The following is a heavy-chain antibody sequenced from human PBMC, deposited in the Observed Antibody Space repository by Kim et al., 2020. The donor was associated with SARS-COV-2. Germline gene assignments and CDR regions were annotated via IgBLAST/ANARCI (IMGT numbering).Heavy chain of an antibody. J-gene: IGHJ6*02. CDR1: GYTLTELS. Sequence: ASVKVSCKVSGYTLTELSMHWVRQAPGKGLEWMGGFDPEDGEIIYAQKFQGRVTMTEDTSTDTAYMELSSLRSEDTAVYYCATDSIVGASAYYYGMDVWGQGTTVTVSS. CDR2: FDPEDGEI. D-gene: IGHD1-26*01. CDR3: ATDSIVGASAYYYGMDV. V-gene: IGHV1-24*01.